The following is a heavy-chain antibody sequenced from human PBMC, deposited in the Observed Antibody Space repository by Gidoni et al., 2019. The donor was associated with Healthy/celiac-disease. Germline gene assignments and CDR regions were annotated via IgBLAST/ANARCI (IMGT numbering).Heavy chain of an antibody. J-gene: IGHJ4*02. CDR3: AKTLDDTSTVTIQRYFDY. Sequence: EVQLLESGGGLVQPGGSLRLSCAASGFTFSSYAMSWVRQAPGKGLEWVSAISGSGGSTYYADSVKGRFTISRDNSKNTLYLQMNSLRAEDTAVYYCAKTLDDTSTVTIQRYFDYWGQGTLVTVSS. CDR2: ISGSGGST. CDR1: GFTFSSYA. D-gene: IGHD4-4*01. V-gene: IGHV3-23*01.